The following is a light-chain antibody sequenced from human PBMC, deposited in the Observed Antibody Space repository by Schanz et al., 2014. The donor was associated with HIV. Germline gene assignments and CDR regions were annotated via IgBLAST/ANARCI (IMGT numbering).Light chain of an antibody. J-gene: IGKJ1*01. Sequence: EIVMTQSPATLYVSPGEGATLSCRASQSISNNLAWYQHKPGQAPRLLIYGAFTRATGIPVRFSGRGSGTEFTLTISSLQSEDFAVYYCQQYGSSPRTFGQGTKVEIK. CDR1: QSISNN. V-gene: IGKV3-15*01. CDR2: GAF. CDR3: QQYGSSPRT.